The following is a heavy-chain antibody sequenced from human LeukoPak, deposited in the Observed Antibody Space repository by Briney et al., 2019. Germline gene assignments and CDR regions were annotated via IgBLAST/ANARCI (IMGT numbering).Heavy chain of an antibody. Sequence: GGSLRLSCAASGFTFSSYEMNWVRQAPGKGLEWVSYISSSGSTIYYADSVKGRFTISRGNAKNLLYLQMNSLRAEDTAVYYCAELGITMIGGVWGKGTTVTISS. J-gene: IGHJ6*04. D-gene: IGHD3-10*02. CDR2: ISSSGSTI. CDR3: AELGITMIGGV. CDR1: GFTFSSYE. V-gene: IGHV3-48*03.